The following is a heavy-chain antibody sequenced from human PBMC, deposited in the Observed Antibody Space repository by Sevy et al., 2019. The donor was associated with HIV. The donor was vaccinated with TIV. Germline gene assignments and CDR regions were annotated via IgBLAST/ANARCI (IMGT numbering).Heavy chain of an antibody. V-gene: IGHV4-39*01. CDR3: ARLESIAVAGFDY. Sequence: SETLSLTCTVSGGSISSSSYYWGWIRQPPGKGLEWIGSIYYSGSTYYNPSLKSRVTVSVDTSKNQSSLKLSSVTAADTAVYYCARLESIAVAGFDYWGQGTLVTVSS. CDR1: GGSISSSSYY. J-gene: IGHJ4*02. CDR2: IYYSGST. D-gene: IGHD6-19*01.